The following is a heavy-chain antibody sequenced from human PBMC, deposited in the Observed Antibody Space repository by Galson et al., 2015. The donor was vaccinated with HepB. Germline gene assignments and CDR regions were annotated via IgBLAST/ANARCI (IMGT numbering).Heavy chain of an antibody. CDR2: MSDNGDNT. V-gene: IGHV3-23*01. J-gene: IGHJ1*01. D-gene: IGHD6-19*01. Sequence: SLRLSCAASGFTFSSYAIMWVRQAPGKGLEWVSGMSDNGDNTFYAGSVKGRFTISRDISKSTVYLQMNSLRVEDTAVYYCATRSGASGWYSYFQHWGQGTLVTVSS. CDR3: ATRSGASGWYSYFQH. CDR1: GFTFSSYA.